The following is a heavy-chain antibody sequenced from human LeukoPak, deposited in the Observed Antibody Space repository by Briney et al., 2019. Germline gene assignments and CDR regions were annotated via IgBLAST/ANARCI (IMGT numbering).Heavy chain of an antibody. Sequence: SETLFLTFAVSGYSISSGYYWGWIRQPPGKGLEWIGSIYHSGSTYYNPSLKSRVSISVDTSKNQFSLKLSSVTAADTAVYYCARGIERVGFDYWGQGTLVTVSS. D-gene: IGHD1-1*01. J-gene: IGHJ4*02. V-gene: IGHV4-38-2*01. CDR1: GYSISSGYY. CDR2: IYHSGST. CDR3: ARGIERVGFDY.